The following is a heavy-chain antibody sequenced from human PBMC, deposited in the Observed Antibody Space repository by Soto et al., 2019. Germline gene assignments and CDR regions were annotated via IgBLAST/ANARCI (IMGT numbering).Heavy chain of an antibody. Sequence: YWXWXRXXXXKGLEWIGSIYYSGSTYYNPSLKSRVTISVDTSKNQFSLKLSSVTAADTAVYYCARHVYCSGGSCYWFDPWGQGTLVTVSS. CDR2: IYYSGST. V-gene: IGHV4-39*01. D-gene: IGHD2-15*01. CDR3: ARHVYCSGGSCYWFDP. J-gene: IGHJ5*02. CDR1: Y.